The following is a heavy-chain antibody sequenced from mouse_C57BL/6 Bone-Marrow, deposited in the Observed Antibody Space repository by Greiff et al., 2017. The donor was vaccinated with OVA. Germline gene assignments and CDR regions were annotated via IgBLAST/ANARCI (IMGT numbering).Heavy chain of an antibody. Sequence: EVKVEESGPGLVKPSQSLSLTCSVTGYSITSGYYWNWIRQFPGNKLEWMGYISYDGSNNYNPSLKNRISITRDTSKNQFFLKLNSVTTEDTATYYCAKGSGYYGNRFAYWGQGTLVTVSA. J-gene: IGHJ3*01. D-gene: IGHD2-1*01. CDR3: AKGSGYYGNRFAY. CDR1: GYSITSGYY. V-gene: IGHV3-6*01. CDR2: ISYDGSN.